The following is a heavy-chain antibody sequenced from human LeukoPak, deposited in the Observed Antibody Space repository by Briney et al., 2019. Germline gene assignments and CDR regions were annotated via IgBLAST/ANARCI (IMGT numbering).Heavy chain of an antibody. CDR2: IYYSGST. V-gene: IGHV4-4*02. CDR3: ASKRTTVIRD. D-gene: IGHD4-11*01. CDR1: GDSISSNNW. Sequence: PSGTLSLTCTVSGDSISSNNWWSWVRQPPGKGLEWIGYIYYSGSTYYNPSLRSRVTISVDTSKNQFSLKLSSVTAADTAVYYCASKRTTVIRDWGQGTLVTVSS. J-gene: IGHJ4*02.